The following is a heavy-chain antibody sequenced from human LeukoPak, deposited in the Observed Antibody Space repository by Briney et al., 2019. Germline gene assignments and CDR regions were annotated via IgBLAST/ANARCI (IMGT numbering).Heavy chain of an antibody. D-gene: IGHD1-26*01. CDR1: GFTFSSYW. CDR2: IWYDGGNK. Sequence: GGSLRLSCAASGFTFSSYWMSWVRQAPGKGLEWVAVIWYDGGNKYYADSVKGRFTISRDNSKNTLYLQMNSLRAEDTAVYYCARGKWEQGIYFDYWGQGTLVTVSS. V-gene: IGHV3-33*08. J-gene: IGHJ4*02. CDR3: ARGKWEQGIYFDY.